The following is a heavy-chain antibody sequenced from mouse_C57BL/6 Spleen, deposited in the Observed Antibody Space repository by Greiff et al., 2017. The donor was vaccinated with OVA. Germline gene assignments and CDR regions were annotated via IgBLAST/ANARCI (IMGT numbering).Heavy chain of an antibody. J-gene: IGHJ1*03. CDR2: INPNNGGT. CDR3: ARREGSSYWYFDV. CDR1: GYTFTDYN. Sequence: EVQLQQSGPELVKPGASVKIPCKASGYTFTDYNMDWVKQSHGKSLEWIGDINPNNGGTIYNQKFKGKATLTVDKSSSTAYMELRSLTSEDTAVYYCARREGSSYWYFDVWGTGTTVTVSS. D-gene: IGHD1-1*01. V-gene: IGHV1-18*01.